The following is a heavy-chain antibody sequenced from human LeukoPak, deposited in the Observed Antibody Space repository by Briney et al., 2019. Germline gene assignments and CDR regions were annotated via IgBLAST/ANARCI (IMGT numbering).Heavy chain of an antibody. J-gene: IGHJ6*02. CDR1: GFTFSSYA. Sequence: PGGSLRPSCAASGFTFSSYAMSWVRQAPGKGLEWVSAISGSGGSTYYADSVKGRFTISRDNSKNSLYLQMNSLRAEDTAVYYCGAGFLEWLLYDYYYGMDVWGQGTTVTVSS. D-gene: IGHD3-3*01. CDR3: GAGFLEWLLYDYYYGMDV. V-gene: IGHV3-23*01. CDR2: ISGSGGST.